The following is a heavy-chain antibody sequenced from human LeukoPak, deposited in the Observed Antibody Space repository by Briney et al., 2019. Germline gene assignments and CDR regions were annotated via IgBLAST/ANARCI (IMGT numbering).Heavy chain of an antibody. J-gene: IGHJ1*01. CDR1: GGSFSGYY. CDR3: ARGQRLRWERIYFQH. Sequence: SETLSLTCAFYGGSFSGYYWSWIRQPPGKGLDWIGEINHSGSTNYNPSLKSRVTISVDTSKNQFSLKLSSVTAADTAVYYCARGQRLRWERIYFQHWGQGTLVTVSS. CDR2: INHSGST. D-gene: IGHD4-23*01. V-gene: IGHV4-34*01.